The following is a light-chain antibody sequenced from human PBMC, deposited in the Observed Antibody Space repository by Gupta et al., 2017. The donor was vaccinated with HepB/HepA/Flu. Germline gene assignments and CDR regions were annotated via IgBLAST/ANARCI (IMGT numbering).Light chain of an antibody. CDR3: QQSYSNPPYT. Sequence: DIQMTQSPSSLSASVGDRVTITCRASQSISSYLNWYQQKPGKAPKLLIYAASSLQSGVPSRFSGSGSGTDFTLTISSRQQEDFATYYCQQSYSNPPYTFGQGTKLEIK. V-gene: IGKV1-39*01. CDR1: QSISSY. J-gene: IGKJ2*01. CDR2: AAS.